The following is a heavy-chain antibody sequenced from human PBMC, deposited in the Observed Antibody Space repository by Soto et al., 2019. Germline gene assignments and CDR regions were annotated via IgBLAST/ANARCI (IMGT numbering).Heavy chain of an antibody. V-gene: IGHV1-2*02. D-gene: IGHD3-16*01. J-gene: IGHJ4*02. CDR3: VRVGLNRNYDFDF. Sequence: VQLVQSGAEVKKPGASVKVSCKASGYTFNSYYIHWVRQAPGQWLEWMGWSNPNSDVTGYAQSFQGRVTMTRDMSITTAYMDLTRLRSDDTAVNYWVRVGLNRNYDFDFWGQGTLITVSS. CDR2: SNPNSDVT. CDR1: GYTFNSYY.